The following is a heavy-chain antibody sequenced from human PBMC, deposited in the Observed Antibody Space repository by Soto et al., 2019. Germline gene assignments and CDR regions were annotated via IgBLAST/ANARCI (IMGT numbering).Heavy chain of an antibody. CDR2: INVGNGNT. D-gene: IGHD3-10*01. V-gene: IGHV1-3*01. J-gene: IGHJ4*02. CDR1: GYTFTDYA. CDR3: AREGAHYTPLDH. Sequence: GASVKVSCKASGYTFTDYAIHWVRQAPGQGLEWMGWINVGNGNTGYSRKFQGRVTNVRDMSASTAYIDVTSLTSEDTAIYYCAREGAHYTPLDHWGQGTLVTVSS.